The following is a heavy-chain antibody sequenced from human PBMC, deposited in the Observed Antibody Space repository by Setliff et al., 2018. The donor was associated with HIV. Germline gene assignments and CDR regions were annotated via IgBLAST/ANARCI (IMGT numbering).Heavy chain of an antibody. CDR3: ARGGTSSHWFGP. V-gene: IGHV4-59*01. CDR2: IYNSVTT. CDR1: GASISSNT. D-gene: IGHD2-2*01. Sequence: SETLSLTCLVSGASISSNTWSWIRQAPGKGLQWIGFIYNSVTTNYNPSLKSRVTISLDTSKNQFSLKLTSVTAADTAVYYCARGGTSSHWFGPWGQGTLVTVSS. J-gene: IGHJ5*02.